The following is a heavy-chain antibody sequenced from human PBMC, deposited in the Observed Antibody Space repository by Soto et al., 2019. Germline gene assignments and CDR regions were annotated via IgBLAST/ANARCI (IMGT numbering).Heavy chain of an antibody. J-gene: IGHJ3*02. CDR3: TRAAYDILTGLYHRGPLAI. CDR2: ISTYNGDT. CDR1: GYTFTRSG. Sequence: GASVKVSCKASGYTFTRSGISWVRQAPGQGLEWMGWISTYNGDTNYAQTFQGRVTMTTDTSTSTAYLELRSLGSDDTAIYYCTRAAYDILTGLYHRGPLAIWGQGTMVTVSS. V-gene: IGHV1-18*01. D-gene: IGHD3-9*01.